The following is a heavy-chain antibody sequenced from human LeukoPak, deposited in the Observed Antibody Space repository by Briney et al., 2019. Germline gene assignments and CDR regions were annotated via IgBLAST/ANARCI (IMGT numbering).Heavy chain of an antibody. Sequence: ASVKVSCKVSGYTLTELSMHGVRQAPGKGFEWMGGFDPEDGETIYAQKFQGRVTMTEDTSTDTAYMELSSLRSEDTAVYYCATDPYSGSKLFDYWGQGTLVTVSS. V-gene: IGHV1-24*01. CDR3: ATDPYSGSKLFDY. CDR2: FDPEDGET. D-gene: IGHD1-26*01. CDR1: GYTLTELS. J-gene: IGHJ4*02.